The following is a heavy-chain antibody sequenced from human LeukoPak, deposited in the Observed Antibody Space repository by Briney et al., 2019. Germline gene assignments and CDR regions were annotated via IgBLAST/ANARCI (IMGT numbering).Heavy chain of an antibody. D-gene: IGHD3-16*01. CDR2: IYYSGST. CDR3: ARETSQKGAHYMDV. CDR1: GGSISSYY. J-gene: IGHJ6*03. V-gene: IGHV4-59*01. Sequence: SETLSLTCTVSGGSISSYYWSWIRQPPGKGLEWIGYIYYSGSTNYNLSLKSRVTISVDTSKNQFSLKLSSVTAADTAVYYCARETSQKGAHYMDVWGKGTTVTISS.